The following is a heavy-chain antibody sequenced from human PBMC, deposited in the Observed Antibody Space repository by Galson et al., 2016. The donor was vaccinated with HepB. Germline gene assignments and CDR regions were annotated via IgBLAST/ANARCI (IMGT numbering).Heavy chain of an antibody. CDR2: IDHRGNT. V-gene: IGHV4-4*02. D-gene: IGHD1-26*01. Sequence: SETLSLTCAVSGVAINTKWWSWVRQPPGKGLEWIGEIDHRGNTNYNPSLKSRVTISMDTANNHLSLTLHFVTAADTAVYYCARHALLGAKDFHNWGQGTLVTVS. CDR1: GVAINTKW. J-gene: IGHJ4*02. CDR3: ARHALLGAKDFHN.